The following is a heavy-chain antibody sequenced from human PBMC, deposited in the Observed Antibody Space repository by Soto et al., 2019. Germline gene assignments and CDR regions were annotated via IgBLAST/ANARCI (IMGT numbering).Heavy chain of an antibody. CDR2: IYYSGST. CDR3: AREREDGYNWGRYFDY. V-gene: IGHV4-31*03. Sequence: PSETLSLTCTVSGGSISSGGYYWSWIRQHPGKGLEWIGYIYYSGSTYYNPSLESRVTISVDTSKNQFSLKLSSVTAADTAVYYCAREREDGYNWGRYFDYWGQGTLVTVSS. D-gene: IGHD3-16*01. CDR1: GGSISSGGYY. J-gene: IGHJ4*02.